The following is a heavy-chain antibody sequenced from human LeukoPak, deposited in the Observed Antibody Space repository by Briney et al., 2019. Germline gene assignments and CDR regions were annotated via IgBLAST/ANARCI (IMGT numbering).Heavy chain of an antibody. V-gene: IGHV3-21*01. J-gene: IGHJ4*02. CDR3: ARDGWELLPDY. CDR2: ISSSSYI. CDR1: GFTFSSYS. D-gene: IGHD1-26*01. Sequence: GGSLRLSCAASGFTFSSYSMNWVRQAPGKGLEWVSSISSSSYIYYADSVKGRCTISRDNAKNSLYLQMNSMRAEDTAVYYCARDGWELLPDYWGQGTLVTVSS.